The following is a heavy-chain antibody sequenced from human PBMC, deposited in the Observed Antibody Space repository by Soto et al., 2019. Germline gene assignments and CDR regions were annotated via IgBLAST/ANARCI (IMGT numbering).Heavy chain of an antibody. CDR2: IIPIFGTA. CDR1: GGTFSSYA. D-gene: IGHD3-10*01. J-gene: IGHJ4*02. Sequence: SVKVSCKASGGTFSSYAISWVRQAPVQGLEWMGGIIPIFGTANYAQKFQGRVTITADESTSTAYMELSSLRSEDTAVYYCARGYYYGSGRNFDYWGQGTLVTVSS. V-gene: IGHV1-69*13. CDR3: ARGYYYGSGRNFDY.